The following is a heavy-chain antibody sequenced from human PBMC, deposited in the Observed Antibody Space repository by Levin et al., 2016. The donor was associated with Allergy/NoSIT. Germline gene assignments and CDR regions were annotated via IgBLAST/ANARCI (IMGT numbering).Heavy chain of an antibody. Sequence: WIRQPPGKRLEWVSSISSSSSYIYYADSVKGRFTISRDNAKNSLYLQMNSLRAEDTAVYYCATQYCSGGSCYPYWGQGTLVTVSS. J-gene: IGHJ4*02. CDR3: ATQYCSGGSCYPY. V-gene: IGHV3-21*01. CDR2: ISSSSSYI. D-gene: IGHD2-15*01.